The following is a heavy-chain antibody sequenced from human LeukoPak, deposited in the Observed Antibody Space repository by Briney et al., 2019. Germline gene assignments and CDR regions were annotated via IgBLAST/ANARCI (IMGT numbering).Heavy chain of an antibody. CDR3: ARPKYSSSWQIFDY. Sequence: GGSLRLSCAASGFTFSDYYMSWIRQAPGKGLEWVSYISSSGNTIYYADSVKGRFTISRDNAKNSVFLQMNILRAEDTAVYYCARPKYSSSWQIFDYWGQGTLVTASS. J-gene: IGHJ4*02. CDR1: GFTFSDYY. V-gene: IGHV3-11*01. CDR2: ISSSGNTI. D-gene: IGHD6-13*01.